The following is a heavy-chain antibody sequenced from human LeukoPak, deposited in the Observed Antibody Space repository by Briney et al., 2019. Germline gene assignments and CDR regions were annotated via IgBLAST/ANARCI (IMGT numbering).Heavy chain of an antibody. Sequence: GASVKVSCKTSGYTFTSYGISWVRQAPGQGLEWMGWISAYNGNTNYAQKLQGRVTMTTDTSTSTAYMELRSLRSDDTAVYYCASGHYDSSGYPRDYWGQGTLVTVSS. CDR1: GYTFTSYG. CDR2: ISAYNGNT. J-gene: IGHJ4*02. D-gene: IGHD3-22*01. CDR3: ASGHYDSSGYPRDY. V-gene: IGHV1-18*01.